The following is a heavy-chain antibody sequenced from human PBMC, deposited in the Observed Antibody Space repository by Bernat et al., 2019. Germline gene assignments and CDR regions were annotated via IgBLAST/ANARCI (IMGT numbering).Heavy chain of an antibody. J-gene: IGHJ3*02. CDR3: ARETEGGNSVGAFDI. Sequence: QVQLQESGPGLVKASETLSLTCTVSGGSISSYYWSWLRQPPGMGLEWIAYIDYSGSTNYNASLESRVTVSLDTSKNQLSLKLSSVTAADTAVYYCARETEGGNSVGAFDIWGQGTMVTVSS. D-gene: IGHD4-23*01. CDR2: IDYSGST. V-gene: IGHV4-59*01. CDR1: GGSISSYY.